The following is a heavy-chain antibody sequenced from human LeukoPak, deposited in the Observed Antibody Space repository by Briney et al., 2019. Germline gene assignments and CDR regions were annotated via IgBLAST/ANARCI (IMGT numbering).Heavy chain of an antibody. CDR2: IGPNGVST. CDR1: GFTFSNYV. J-gene: IGHJ4*02. CDR3: SKDRRVNYYGSGNSFDY. Sequence: QPGGSLRLSCAASGFTFSNYVMGWVRQAPGKGLQWVSTIGPNGVSTNYADSVEGRFTISRDNSKDMLYLQMNSLRAEDTAVYYCSKDRRVNYYGSGNSFDYWGQGTLVTVSS. V-gene: IGHV3-23*01. D-gene: IGHD3-10*01.